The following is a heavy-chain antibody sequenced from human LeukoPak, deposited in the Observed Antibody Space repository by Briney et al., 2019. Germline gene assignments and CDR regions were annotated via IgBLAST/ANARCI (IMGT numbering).Heavy chain of an antibody. V-gene: IGHV1-18*01. Sequence: ASVTVSCKSSVYTFTTYGITWLRQAPGQGLEWMGWISAYNGDTNYAQKLQSRVTMTTDTSTSTAYMELRSLRSDDTAVYYCARDHTAARPNWFDPWGQGTLVTVSS. D-gene: IGHD6-6*01. J-gene: IGHJ5*02. CDR1: VYTFTTYG. CDR2: ISAYNGDT. CDR3: ARDHTAARPNWFDP.